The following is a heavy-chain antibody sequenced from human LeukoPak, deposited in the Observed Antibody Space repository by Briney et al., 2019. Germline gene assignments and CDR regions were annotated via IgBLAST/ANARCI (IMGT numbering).Heavy chain of an antibody. CDR1: GGSISSYY. CDR3: ASWFGEPQTEYFQH. V-gene: IGHV4-59*01. J-gene: IGHJ1*01. D-gene: IGHD3-10*01. CDR2: IYYSGST. Sequence: SETLSLTCTVSGGSISSYYWSWIRQPPGKGLEWIGYIYYSGSTNYNPSLKSRVTISVDTSKNQFSLKLSSVTAADTAMYYCASWFGEPQTEYFQHWGQGTLVTVSS.